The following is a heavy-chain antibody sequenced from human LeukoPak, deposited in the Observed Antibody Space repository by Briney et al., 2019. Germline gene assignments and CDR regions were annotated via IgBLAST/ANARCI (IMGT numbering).Heavy chain of an antibody. CDR3: ARGPRVATYYYFDY. V-gene: IGHV3-53*01. CDR1: GFTVSAYY. D-gene: IGHD1-1*01. CDR2: LFGGGTI. Sequence: PGGSLRLSCAASGFTVSAYYMSWVRQAPGKGLEWVSVLFGGGTIYYADSVNGRFTVSRDNSTNTLYLQLHSLRAQDTAVYYCARGPRVATYYYFDYWGQGTLVTVSS. J-gene: IGHJ4*02.